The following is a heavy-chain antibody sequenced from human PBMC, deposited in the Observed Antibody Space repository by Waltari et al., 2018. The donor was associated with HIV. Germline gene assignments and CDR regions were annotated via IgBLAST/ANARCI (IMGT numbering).Heavy chain of an antibody. CDR1: GFTFTSSA. CDR2: IVVGSGNT. CDR3: AADGHCSGGSCYGD. J-gene: IGHJ4*02. Sequence: QMQLVQSGPEVKKPGTSVTVSCKASGFTFTSSAVQWVRQARGQRLEWIGWIVVGSGNTNYAQKFQERVTITRDMSTSTAYMELSSLRSEDTAVYYCAADGHCSGGSCYGDWGQGTLVTVSS. D-gene: IGHD2-15*01. V-gene: IGHV1-58*01.